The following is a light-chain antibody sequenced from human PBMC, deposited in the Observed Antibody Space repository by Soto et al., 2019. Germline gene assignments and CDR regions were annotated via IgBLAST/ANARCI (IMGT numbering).Light chain of an antibody. V-gene: IGKV3-20*01. CDR3: QQYADYRP. Sequence: EILLTQSPGTLSLSPGERATLSCRARQTVSNNYLAWYQQKPGQAPRLFIYGASTRATGIPDRFSGSGSGTDFTLTISRLEPEDFAVYYCQQYADYRPFGPGPNVDIK. CDR1: QTVSNNY. CDR2: GAS. J-gene: IGKJ3*01.